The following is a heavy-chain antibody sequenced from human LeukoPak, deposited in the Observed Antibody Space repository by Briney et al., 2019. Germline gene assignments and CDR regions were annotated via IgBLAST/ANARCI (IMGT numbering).Heavy chain of an antibody. D-gene: IGHD5-12*01. J-gene: IGHJ4*02. Sequence: PSETLSLTCAVYGGSFRGYYWSWIRHHPGKGLEWIGYIYYSGSTYYNPSLKSRVTISVDTSKNQFSLKLSSVTAADTAVYYCARDRGPYSGYDSYYFDYWGQGTLVTVSS. V-gene: IGHV4-31*11. CDR3: ARDRGPYSGYDSYYFDY. CDR2: IYYSGST. CDR1: GGSFRGYY.